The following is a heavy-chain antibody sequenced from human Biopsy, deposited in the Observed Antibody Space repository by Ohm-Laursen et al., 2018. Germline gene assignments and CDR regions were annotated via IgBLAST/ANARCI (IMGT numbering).Heavy chain of an antibody. D-gene: IGHD2-21*02. CDR1: GFTFNRSA. CDR2: IVVGGGNT. Sequence: SVKVSCNASGFTFNRSAMQWVRQARGQRLEWIGWIVVGGGNTNYAQKFQERVTITRDMPTSTAYMELSSLRSEDTAVYYCASRPNCGGDCSSGFDYWGQGTLVTVSS. J-gene: IGHJ4*02. V-gene: IGHV1-58*02. CDR3: ASRPNCGGDCSSGFDY.